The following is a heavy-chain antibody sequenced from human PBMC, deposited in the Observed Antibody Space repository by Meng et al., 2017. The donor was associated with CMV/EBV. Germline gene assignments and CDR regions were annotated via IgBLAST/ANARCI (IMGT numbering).Heavy chain of an antibody. CDR3: ARDARIAARRGDY. CDR1: GYTFTGYY. V-gene: IGHV1-2*02. D-gene: IGHD6-6*01. CDR2: INPNSGGT. Sequence: ASGYTFTGYYMHWGRQAPGQGLEWMGWINPNSGGTNDAQKFQGRVTMTRDTSISTAYMELSRLRSDDTAVYYCARDARIAARRGDYWGQGTLVTVSS. J-gene: IGHJ4*02.